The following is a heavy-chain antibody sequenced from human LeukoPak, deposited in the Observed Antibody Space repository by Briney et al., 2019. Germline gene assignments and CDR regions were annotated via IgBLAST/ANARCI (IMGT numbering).Heavy chain of an antibody. Sequence: SETLSLTCAVYGGSFSGYYWSWVRQPPGKGLEWIGEINHSGSTNYNPSLKSPVTISVDTSKNQFSLKLSSVTAADTAVYYCARWPFWSGHSNWFDRWGQGTLVTVSS. J-gene: IGHJ5*02. CDR1: GGSFSGYY. D-gene: IGHD3-3*01. CDR3: ARWPFWSGHSNWFDR. V-gene: IGHV4-34*01. CDR2: INHSGST.